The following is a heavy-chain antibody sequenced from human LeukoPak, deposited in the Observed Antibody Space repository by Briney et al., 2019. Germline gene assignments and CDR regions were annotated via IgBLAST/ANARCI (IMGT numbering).Heavy chain of an antibody. J-gene: IGHJ4*02. CDR2: SNSDGSST. Sequence: PGGSLRLSCAASGFTFSSYWMHWVRQAPGKGLVWVSRSNSDGSSTSYADSVKGRFTIPRDNAKNTLYLQMNNLRAEDTAVYYCARDPYDSSGDWDYLDYWGQGTLVTVSS. CDR3: ARDPYDSSGDWDYLDY. CDR1: GFTFSSYW. D-gene: IGHD3-22*01. V-gene: IGHV3-74*01.